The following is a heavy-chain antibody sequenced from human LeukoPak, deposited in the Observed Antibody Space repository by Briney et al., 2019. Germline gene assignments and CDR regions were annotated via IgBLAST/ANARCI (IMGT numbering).Heavy chain of an antibody. CDR3: ARGGLAAAGIDY. D-gene: IGHD6-13*01. J-gene: IGHJ4*02. CDR2: IWYDGSNK. V-gene: IGHV3-33*01. Sequence: PGGSLRLSCAPSGFTFSNNVMHWVRQAPGKGLEWVGIIWYDGSNKYYADSLKGRFTISRDNSKNTLYLQMNNLRAEDTAVYYCARGGLAAAGIDYWGQGTLVTVSS. CDR1: GFTFSNNV.